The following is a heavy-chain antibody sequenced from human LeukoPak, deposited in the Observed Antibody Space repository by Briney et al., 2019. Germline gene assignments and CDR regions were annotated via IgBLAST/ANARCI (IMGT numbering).Heavy chain of an antibody. CDR1: GFTFSSYE. CDR2: ISSSGTTK. D-gene: IGHD2/OR15-2a*01. CDR3: ARSNRDAFDM. Sequence: GGSLRLSCAASGFTFSSYEMNWVRQGPGKGLEWVSYISSSGTTKYYADSVRGRFTLSRDNAKKSLSLQMNSLRAEDTAIYYCARSNRDAFDMWGQGTVVTVSS. V-gene: IGHV3-48*03. J-gene: IGHJ3*02.